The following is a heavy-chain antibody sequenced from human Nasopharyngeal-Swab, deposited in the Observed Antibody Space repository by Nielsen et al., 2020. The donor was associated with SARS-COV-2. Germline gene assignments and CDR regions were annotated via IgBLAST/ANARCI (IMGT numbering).Heavy chain of an antibody. D-gene: IGHD4-17*01. CDR3: SRDYGDYFDY. CDR2: INPSGGST. Sequence: SVKVSCKASGYTFTSYYLQWVRQPPGQGLEWMGIINPSGGSTSYAQKFQGRVTMNRDTSTSTVYLEMSSLGSEDTSVYSCSRDYGDYFDYWGQGTLVTVSS. V-gene: IGHV1-46*01. CDR1: GYTFTSYY. J-gene: IGHJ4*02.